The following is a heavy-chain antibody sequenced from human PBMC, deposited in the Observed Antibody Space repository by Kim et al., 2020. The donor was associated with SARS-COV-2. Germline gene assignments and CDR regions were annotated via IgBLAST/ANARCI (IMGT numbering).Heavy chain of an antibody. V-gene: IGHV3-74*01. J-gene: IGHJ5*02. CDR3: AIDLSGSDDL. D-gene: IGHD5-12*01. Sequence: GGSLRLSCAASGFTFSKYSMHWVRQVPGEGLVWVSRSNEDGSITNNADSVRGRFTISRDNARSTIYLQMNSLGAEDTALYYCAIDLSGSDDLWGQGTLVTVSS. CDR1: GFTFSKYS. CDR2: SNEDGSIT.